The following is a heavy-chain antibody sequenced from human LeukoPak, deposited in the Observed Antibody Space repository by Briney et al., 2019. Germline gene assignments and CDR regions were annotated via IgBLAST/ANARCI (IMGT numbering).Heavy chain of an antibody. D-gene: IGHD6-19*01. CDR2: ISHHGTAT. V-gene: IGHV3-30*18. J-gene: IGHJ5*02. CDR1: GFSISESG. CDR3: AKDGGSNGWTNYSAP. Sequence: GTSLRLSCAVSGFSISESGMHWVRQAPGKGREWVAMISHHGTATYYGDSVRGRFTVSRDISKNTLYLQMDSLRPEDTAIYYCAKDGGSNGWTNYSAPWGQGTRATVPS.